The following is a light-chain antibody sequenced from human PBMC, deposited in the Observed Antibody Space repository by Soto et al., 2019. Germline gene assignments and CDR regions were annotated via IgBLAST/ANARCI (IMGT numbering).Light chain of an antibody. CDR2: GAS. CDR3: QQYGSSPTWT. J-gene: IGKJ1*01. V-gene: IGKV3-20*01. CDR1: QSVSCSY. Sequence: EIVLTQSPGTLSLSPGERATLSCRASQSVSCSYLAWYQQKPVQAPRLLIYGASSRATGIPDRFSGSGSGTDFTLTISRLEPEDFAVYYCQQYGSSPTWTFGQGTKVEIK.